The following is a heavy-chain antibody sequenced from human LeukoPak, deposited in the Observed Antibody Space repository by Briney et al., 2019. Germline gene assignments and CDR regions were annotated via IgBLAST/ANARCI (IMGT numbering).Heavy chain of an antibody. CDR1: GGTFSSYA. CDR2: IIPIFGTA. Sequence: WASVKVSCKASGGTFSSYAISWVRQAPGQGLEWMGGIIPIFGTANYAQKFQGRVTITADESTSTAYMELSSLRSEDTAVYYCARGPIAAAGTGYMDVWGKGTTVTISS. V-gene: IGHV1-69*13. J-gene: IGHJ6*03. CDR3: ARGPIAAAGTGYMDV. D-gene: IGHD6-13*01.